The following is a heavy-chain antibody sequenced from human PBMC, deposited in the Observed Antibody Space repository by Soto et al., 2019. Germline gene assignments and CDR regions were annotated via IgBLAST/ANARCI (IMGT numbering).Heavy chain of an antibody. D-gene: IGHD6-13*01. CDR1: GYSFGDFD. CDR3: ARTGGLFTTSWYVFDY. J-gene: IGHJ4*02. V-gene: IGHV1-8*01. CDR2: MNPKRGDT. Sequence: QVQLEQSGTEMRKPGASVKVSCKTSGYSFGDFDINWIRQAPGQGLEWMGWMNPKRGDTGFAQKFQGRVTMTRNTSINTAFLEVTGLTSDDTAVYFCARTGGLFTTSWYVFDYWGPGSLVTVSS.